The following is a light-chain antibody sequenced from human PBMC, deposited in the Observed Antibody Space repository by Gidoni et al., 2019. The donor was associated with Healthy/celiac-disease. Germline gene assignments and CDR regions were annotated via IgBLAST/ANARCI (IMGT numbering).Light chain of an antibody. J-gene: IGLJ1*01. CDR3: QSYDSSLSGSYV. CDR1: RSNIGAGYD. CDR2: GNS. Sequence: QSVLTQPPSVSGAPGQRVTIPCTGSRSNIGAGYDVPWYQQLPGTAPKLLIYGNSNRPSGVPDRFSGSKSGTSASLAITGLQAEDEADYYCQSYDSSLSGSYVFGTGTKVTV. V-gene: IGLV1-40*01.